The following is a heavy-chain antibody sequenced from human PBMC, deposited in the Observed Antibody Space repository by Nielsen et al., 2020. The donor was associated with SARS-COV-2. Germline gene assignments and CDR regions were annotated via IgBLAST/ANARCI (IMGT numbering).Heavy chain of an antibody. V-gene: IGHV3-23*01. Sequence: GESLKISCAASGFTFSSYAMSWVRQAPGKGLEWVSAISGSGGSTYYADSVKGRFTISRDNSKNTLYLQMNSLRAEDTAVYYCAKDGSVAGLYDNWGQGTLVTVSS. CDR1: GFTFSSYA. J-gene: IGHJ4*02. D-gene: IGHD6-19*01. CDR2: ISGSGGST. CDR3: AKDGSVAGLYDN.